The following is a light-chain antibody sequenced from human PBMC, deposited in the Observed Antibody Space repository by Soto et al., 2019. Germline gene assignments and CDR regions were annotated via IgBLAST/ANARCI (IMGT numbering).Light chain of an antibody. Sequence: QSALPQPPSASGSLGQSVTISCTGTSSDVGGYYSVSWYQQHPGKAPRLIIYEVSKRPSGVPDRFSASKSYNTASLTVSGLQAEDEADYYCSSYAGSNNLVFGGGTKLTVL. CDR1: SSDVGGYYS. CDR3: SSYAGSNNLV. CDR2: EVS. V-gene: IGLV2-8*01. J-gene: IGLJ3*02.